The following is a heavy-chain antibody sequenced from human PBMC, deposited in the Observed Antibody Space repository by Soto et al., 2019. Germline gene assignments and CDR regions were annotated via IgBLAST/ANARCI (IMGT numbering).Heavy chain of an antibody. CDR2: ISSSGSTI. J-gene: IGHJ6*02. CDR1: GFTFSSYE. V-gene: IGHV3-48*03. Sequence: PVGSLRLSCAASGFTFSSYEMNWVRQAPGEGLEWVSYISSSGSTIYYADSVKGRFTISRDNAKNSLYLQMNSLRAEDTAVYYCARDQDSGSYTDYGMDVWGQGTTVTVSS. CDR3: ARDQDSGSYTDYGMDV. D-gene: IGHD1-26*01.